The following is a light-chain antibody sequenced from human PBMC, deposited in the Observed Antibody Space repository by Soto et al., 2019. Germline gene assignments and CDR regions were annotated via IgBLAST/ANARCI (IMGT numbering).Light chain of an antibody. V-gene: IGKV3-11*01. J-gene: IGKJ1*01. CDR3: QQRSNWPVT. Sequence: EIVLTQSPATLSLSPGERATLSCRASQSVSTYLAWYQQKPGQAPRLLIYDASSRATGIPARFSGSGSGTDSTLTISSLEPEDFALYYCQQRSNWPVTFGQGTRVEIK. CDR2: DAS. CDR1: QSVSTY.